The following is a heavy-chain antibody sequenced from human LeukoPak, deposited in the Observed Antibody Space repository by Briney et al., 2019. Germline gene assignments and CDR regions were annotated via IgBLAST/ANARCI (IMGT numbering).Heavy chain of an antibody. J-gene: IGHJ4*02. Sequence: GGSLRLSCAASGFTFSSYGMHWVRQAPGKGLEWVAVIPYDGSNKYYADSVKGRFTISRDNSKNTLYLQMNSLRAEDTAVYYCAKGTTRCPFDYWGQGTLVTVSS. CDR1: GFTFSSYG. V-gene: IGHV3-30*18. D-gene: IGHD1-14*01. CDR3: AKGTTRCPFDY. CDR2: IPYDGSNK.